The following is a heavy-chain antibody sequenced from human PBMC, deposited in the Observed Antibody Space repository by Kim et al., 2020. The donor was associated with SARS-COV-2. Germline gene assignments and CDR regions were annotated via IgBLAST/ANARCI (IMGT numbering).Heavy chain of an antibody. D-gene: IGHD3-22*01. CDR3: ASIVVIDAFDI. CDR2: ST. J-gene: IGHJ3*02. V-gene: IGHV4-39*01. Sequence: STYSTPSLKSRVTISVDTSKNQFSLKLSAVTAADTAVYYCASIVVIDAFDIWGQGTMVTVSS.